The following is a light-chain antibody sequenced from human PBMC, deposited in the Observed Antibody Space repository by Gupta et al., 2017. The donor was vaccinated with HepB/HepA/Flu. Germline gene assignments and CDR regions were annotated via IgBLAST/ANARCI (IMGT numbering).Light chain of an antibody. J-gene: IGLJ2*01. CDR2: EGN. CDR3: CADAGSSNLV. Sequence: QSALSHSASVSGSPGHPITLSCIVTNSVLGRYNLVSWYHQPPGKAPNLLIYEGNKGPAGVSNRFSGSKAGNTASRTSSGRHTEDEADYYCCADAGSSNLVFGGGTKVTVL. CDR1: NSVLGRYNL. V-gene: IGLV2-23*01.